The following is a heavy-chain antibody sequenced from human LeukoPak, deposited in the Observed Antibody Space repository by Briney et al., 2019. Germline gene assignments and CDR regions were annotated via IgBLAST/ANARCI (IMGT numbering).Heavy chain of an antibody. CDR1: GGSISTSNYY. CDR2: IYYSGST. V-gene: IGHV4-39*01. J-gene: IGHJ4*02. Sequence: SETLSLTCTVSGGSISTSNYYWGWIRQSPGKGLEWIGSIYYSGSTYDNPSLRSRVTISVDTSKNQFSLKVTSVTAADTAVYYCARLNYGDGDYWGQGTLVTVSS. CDR3: ARLNYGDGDY. D-gene: IGHD4-17*01.